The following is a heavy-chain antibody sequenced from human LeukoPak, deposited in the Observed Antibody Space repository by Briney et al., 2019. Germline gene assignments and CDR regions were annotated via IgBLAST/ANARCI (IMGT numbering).Heavy chain of an antibody. CDR3: ARAKYDSSGYYYSGFDI. J-gene: IGHJ3*02. CDR1: GFTFSSYW. V-gene: IGHV3-74*01. CDR2: INSDGSST. Sequence: GGSLRLSCAASGFTFSSYWMHWVRQAPGKGLVWVSRINSDGSSTSYADSVKGRFTMSRDNAKKSLYLQMNSLRAEDTAVYYCARAKYDSSGYYYSGFDIWGQGTMVTVSS. D-gene: IGHD3-22*01.